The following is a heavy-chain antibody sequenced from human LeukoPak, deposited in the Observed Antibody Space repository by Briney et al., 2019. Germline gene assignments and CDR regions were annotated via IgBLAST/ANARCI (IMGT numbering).Heavy chain of an antibody. J-gene: IGHJ6*02. Sequence: GASVKVSCKASGGTFSSYAISWVRQAPGQGLEWMGGIIPIFGTANYAQKFQGRVTITADESTSTAYMELSSLRSDDTAVYYCARGATSHFYYYGMDVWGQGTTVTVSS. CDR3: ARGATSHFYYYGMDV. D-gene: IGHD2-2*01. V-gene: IGHV1-69*13. CDR2: IIPIFGTA. CDR1: GGTFSSYA.